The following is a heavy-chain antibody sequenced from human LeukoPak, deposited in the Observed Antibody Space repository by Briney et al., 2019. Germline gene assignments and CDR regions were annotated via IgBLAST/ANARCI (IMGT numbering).Heavy chain of an antibody. V-gene: IGHV3-23*01. J-gene: IGHJ4*02. D-gene: IGHD6-13*01. Sequence: GGSLRLSCAASGFTFSSDAMTWVRQAPGRGLEWISVISASGGRTSYADSVKGRFTISRDNSKNTLYLQMNSLRAGDTAVYYCAKDPTAGYSSSWYGAVDYWGQGTLVTVSS. CDR2: ISASGGRT. CDR3: AKDPTAGYSSSWYGAVDY. CDR1: GFTFSSDA.